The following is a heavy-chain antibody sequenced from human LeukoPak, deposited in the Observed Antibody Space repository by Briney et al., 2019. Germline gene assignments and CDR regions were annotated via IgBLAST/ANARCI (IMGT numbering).Heavy chain of an antibody. CDR2: INPNSGGT. J-gene: IGHJ6*03. CDR1: GFTFSSYG. D-gene: IGHD3-3*01. Sequence: GGSLRLSCAASGFTFSSYGMYWVRQAPGQGLEWMGWINPNSGGTNYAQKFQGRVTMTRDTSISTAYMEPSRLRSDDTAVYYCARGQYPIWSGSGATTYYYMDVWGKGTTVTVSS. CDR3: ARGQYPIWSGSGATTYYYMDV. V-gene: IGHV1-2*02.